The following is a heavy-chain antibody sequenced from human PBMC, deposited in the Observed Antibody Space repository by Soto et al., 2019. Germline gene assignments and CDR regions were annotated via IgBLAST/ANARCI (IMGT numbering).Heavy chain of an antibody. V-gene: IGHV3-23*01. D-gene: IGHD5-18*01. CDR2: ISGSGGST. J-gene: IGHJ6*02. Sequence: EVQLLESGGGLVQPGGSLRLSCAASGFTFSSYAMSWVRQAPGKGLEWVSAISGSGGSTYYADSVKGRFTISRDNSKNTLYLQRNSLRAEDPAVYYCAKGDTAMDYYYYGMDVWGQGTTVTVSS. CDR1: GFTFSSYA. CDR3: AKGDTAMDYYYYGMDV.